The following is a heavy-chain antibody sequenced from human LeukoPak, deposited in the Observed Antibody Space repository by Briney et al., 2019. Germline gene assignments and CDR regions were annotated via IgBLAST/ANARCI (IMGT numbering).Heavy chain of an antibody. CDR1: GFTFSSYA. D-gene: IGHD7-27*01. V-gene: IGHV3-21*01. CDR2: ISSSSSYI. CDR3: ARELTGECDY. J-gene: IGHJ4*02. Sequence: GGSLRLSCAASGFTFSSYAMSWARQAPGKGLEWVSSISSSSSYIYYADSVKGRFTISRDNAKNSLYLQMNSLRAEDTAVYYCARELTGECDYWGQGTLVTVSS.